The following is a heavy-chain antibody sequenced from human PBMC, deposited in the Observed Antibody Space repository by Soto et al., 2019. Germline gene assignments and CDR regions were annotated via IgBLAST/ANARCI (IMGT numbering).Heavy chain of an antibody. J-gene: IGHJ3*02. D-gene: IGHD3-3*01. CDR3: TRVRGGITIFGAVIPHDAFDI. CDR2: IRSKAYGGTT. CDR1: GFTFGDYA. V-gene: IGHV3-49*03. Sequence: PGGSLRLSCTASGFTFGDYAMSWFRQAPGKGLEWVGFIRSKAYGGTTEYAASVKGRFTISRDDSKSIAYLQMNSLKTEDTAVYYCTRVRGGITIFGAVIPHDAFDIWGHGTMVTVS.